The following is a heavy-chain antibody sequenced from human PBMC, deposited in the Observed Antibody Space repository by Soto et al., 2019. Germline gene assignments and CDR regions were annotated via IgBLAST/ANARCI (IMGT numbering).Heavy chain of an antibody. J-gene: IGHJ4*02. CDR1: GGSMNAHF. V-gene: IGHV4-4*07. CDR3: ARINGGSPDF. D-gene: IGHD2-15*01. Sequence: PSETLSLTCTVSGGSMNAHFWSWIRQSAGKGLEWIGHIHISGTTTYNPSLKGRVTMSLDPPKNQLSLKLTSVTPADTAVYYCARINGGSPDFWGQGTLVTVSS. CDR2: IHISGTT.